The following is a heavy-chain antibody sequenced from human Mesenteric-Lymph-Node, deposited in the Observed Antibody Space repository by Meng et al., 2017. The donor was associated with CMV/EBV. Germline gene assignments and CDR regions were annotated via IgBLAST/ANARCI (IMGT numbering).Heavy chain of an antibody. CDR1: GYSFSNYW. Sequence: GESLKISCKASGYSFSNYWIGWVRQMPGKGPEWVGIIYPGDSDIRYSPSFRGQVIISADKSTTTAYLQWRSLQASDTAMYHCARHRARWSHRLHDGFDIWGQGTMVTVSS. CDR3: ARHRARWSHRLHDGFDI. J-gene: IGHJ3*02. V-gene: IGHV5-51*01. CDR2: IYPGDSDI. D-gene: IGHD3-16*02.